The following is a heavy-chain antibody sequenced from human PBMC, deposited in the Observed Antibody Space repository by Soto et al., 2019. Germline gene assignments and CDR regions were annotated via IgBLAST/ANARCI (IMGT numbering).Heavy chain of an antibody. D-gene: IGHD2-2*01. Sequence: QVQLQESGPGLVKPSQTLSLTCTVSGGSISSGGYYWSWIRQNPGKGLEWIGYIYYSGSTYYNPSRKSRVTISVDTSKNQFSRKLSSVTAADTAVYYCARDVVVPAAARNYYYYGMDVWGQGTTVTVSS. CDR2: IYYSGST. CDR3: ARDVVVPAAARNYYYYGMDV. J-gene: IGHJ6*02. CDR1: GGSISSGGYY. V-gene: IGHV4-31*03.